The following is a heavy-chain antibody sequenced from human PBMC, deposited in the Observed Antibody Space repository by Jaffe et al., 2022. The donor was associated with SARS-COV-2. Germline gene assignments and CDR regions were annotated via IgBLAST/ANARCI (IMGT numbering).Heavy chain of an antibody. V-gene: IGHV3-30*04. CDR3: ARDLCSGGSCYWFDP. J-gene: IGHJ5*02. CDR2: ISYDGSNK. D-gene: IGHD2-15*01. CDR1: GFTFSSYA. Sequence: QVQLVESGGGVVQPGRSLRLSCAASGFTFSSYAMHWVRQAPGKGLEWVAVISYDGSNKYYADSVKGRFTISRDNSKNTLYLQMNSLRAEDTAVYYCARDLCSGGSCYWFDPWGQGTLVTVSS.